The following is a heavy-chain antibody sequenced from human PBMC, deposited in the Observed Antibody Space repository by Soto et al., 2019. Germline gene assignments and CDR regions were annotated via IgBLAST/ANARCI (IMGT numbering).Heavy chain of an antibody. V-gene: IGHV4-30-4*01. CDR3: ARVNYDILTGYYWFDP. Sequence: PSETLSLTCTVSVGSTSSGDYYWIWIRHPPGKGLEWIGYIYYSGSTYYNPSLKSRVTISVDTSKNQFSLKLSSVTAADTAVYYCARVNYDILTGYYWFDPWGQGTLVTVSS. D-gene: IGHD3-9*01. J-gene: IGHJ5*02. CDR1: VGSTSSGDYY. CDR2: IYYSGST.